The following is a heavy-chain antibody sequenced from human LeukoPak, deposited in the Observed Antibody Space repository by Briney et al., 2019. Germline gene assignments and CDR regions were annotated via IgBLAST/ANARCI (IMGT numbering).Heavy chain of an antibody. D-gene: IGHD2-2*01. CDR3: ARTPTGRTICNYYDI. CDR1: GFTVSDYA. Sequence: RPGGSLRLSCAASGFTVSDYAMDWVRQGPGKGLEFVSVIGLICVYKYYANSVKCRFTISRDNSKCTVSLQMGRLRDEDMAVYYCARTPTGRTICNYYDIWGRGTLVTVSS. V-gene: IGHV3-64*01. J-gene: IGHJ4*02. CDR2: IGLICVYK.